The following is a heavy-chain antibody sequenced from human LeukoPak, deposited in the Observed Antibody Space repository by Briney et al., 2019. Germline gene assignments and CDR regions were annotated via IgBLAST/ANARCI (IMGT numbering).Heavy chain of an antibody. CDR2: IRSKAYGGTT. CDR1: GFTFGDYA. D-gene: IGHD4-17*01. CDR3: TRAGSDYGAYIDY. Sequence: GGSLRLSCTASGFTFGDYAMSWVRQAPGKGLEWVGFIRSKAYGGTTEYAASVKGRFTISRDDSKSIAYLQMNSLKTEDTAVYYCTRAGSDYGAYIDYWGQGTLVTVSS. J-gene: IGHJ4*02. V-gene: IGHV3-49*04.